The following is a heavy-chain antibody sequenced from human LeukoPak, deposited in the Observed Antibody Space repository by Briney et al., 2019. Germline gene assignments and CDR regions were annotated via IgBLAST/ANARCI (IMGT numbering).Heavy chain of an antibody. CDR2: ISSSSSTI. Sequence: PGGSLRLSCAASGFTFSSYSMNWGRQAPGKGLGRVSYISSSSSTIYYADSVKGRFTISRDNAKNSLYMQMNSLRAEDTAVYYCARAPDIEVVVAATHYYYYYMDVWGKGTTVTVSS. CDR3: ARAPDIEVVVAATHYYYYYMDV. D-gene: IGHD2-15*01. CDR1: GFTFSSYS. J-gene: IGHJ6*03. V-gene: IGHV3-48*01.